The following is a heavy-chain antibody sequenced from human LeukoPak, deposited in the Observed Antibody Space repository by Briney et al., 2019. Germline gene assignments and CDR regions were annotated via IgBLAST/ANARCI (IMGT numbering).Heavy chain of an antibody. D-gene: IGHD3-10*01. V-gene: IGHV4-34*01. J-gene: IGHJ6*03. CDR3: ASVRRGFGESSKYYAYYYMGV. CDR1: GGSFSGYY. CDR2: IYYSGST. Sequence: SETLSLTCTVYGGSFSGYYWSWIRQPPGKGLEWIGNIYYSGSTYYNPSLKSRVTISLDTSKNQFSLKLSSVTAADTAVYYCASVRRGFGESSKYYAYYYMGVWGKGTTVTISS.